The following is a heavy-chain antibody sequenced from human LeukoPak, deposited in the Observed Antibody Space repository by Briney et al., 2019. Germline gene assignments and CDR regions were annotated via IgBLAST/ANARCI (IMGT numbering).Heavy chain of an antibody. J-gene: IGHJ6*03. CDR2: MNPNGGNT. V-gene: IGHV1-8*01. CDR3: ASGPVVTHYYYYYYMDV. Sequence: ASVTVSCKASGYTFTSYDINWVRQATGQGLEWMGWMNPNGGNTGYAQKFQGRVTMTRNTSISTAYMELSSLRSEDTAVYYCASGPVVTHYYYYYYMDVWGKGTTVTISS. D-gene: IGHD4-23*01. CDR1: GYTFTSYD.